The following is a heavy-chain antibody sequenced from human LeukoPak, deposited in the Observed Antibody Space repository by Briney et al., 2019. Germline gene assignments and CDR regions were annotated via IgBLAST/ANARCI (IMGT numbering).Heavy chain of an antibody. V-gene: IGHV1-46*01. D-gene: IGHD3/OR15-3a*01. Sequence: ASVKVSCKASGYTFTGYYMHWVRQAPGQGLEWMGIINPSGGSTSYAQRFQGRVTMTRDMSTSTVYMELSSLRSEDTAVYYCARDGDGLLPNYWGQGTLVTVSS. CDR3: ARDGDGLLPNY. CDR2: INPSGGST. J-gene: IGHJ4*02. CDR1: GYTFTGYY.